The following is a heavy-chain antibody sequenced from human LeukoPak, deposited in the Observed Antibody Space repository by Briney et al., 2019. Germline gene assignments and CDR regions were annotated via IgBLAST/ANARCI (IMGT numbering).Heavy chain of an antibody. Sequence: PSETLSLTCTVSGGSISPYYWSWIRQTPGKGLEWIGYILYSGTTTNYNPSLKSRVTISVDTSKKQFSLKLSSVTAADTAVYYCARGYSSSWNYFDYWGQGTLVTVSS. D-gene: IGHD6-13*01. J-gene: IGHJ4*02. CDR1: GGSISPYY. V-gene: IGHV4-59*01. CDR2: ILYSGTTT. CDR3: ARGYSSSWNYFDY.